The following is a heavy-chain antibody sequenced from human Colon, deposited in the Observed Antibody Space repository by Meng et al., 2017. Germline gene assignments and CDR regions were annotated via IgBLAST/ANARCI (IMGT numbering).Heavy chain of an antibody. V-gene: IGHV4-34*01. D-gene: IGHD3-16*01. CDR3: ARVDFRGKTADSTGLGH. CDR1: DGAFSDYY. CDR2: INHSGGA. Sequence: LWTPSESLSLPRPSYDGAFSDYYWSWIRQPPGKGLEWIGEINHSGGANYNPSLQSRVTISVDTSKNQFSLKLSSVIAADTAVYYCARVDFRGKTADSTGLGHWGQGTLVTVSS. J-gene: IGHJ4*02.